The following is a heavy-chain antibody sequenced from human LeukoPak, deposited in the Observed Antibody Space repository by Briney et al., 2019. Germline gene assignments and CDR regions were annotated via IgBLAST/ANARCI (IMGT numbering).Heavy chain of an antibody. V-gene: IGHV1-2*02. CDR2: INPNSGGT. J-gene: IGHJ3*02. Sequence: ASVTVSCMASGCTFINYFIHWVRQAPGQELEWMGWINPNSGGTNYAQKFQGRVTMTRDTSISTAYMELSRLRYDDTAVYYCARDKGGIDAFDIWGQGTMVTVSS. CDR1: GCTFINYF. D-gene: IGHD2-15*01. CDR3: ARDKGGIDAFDI.